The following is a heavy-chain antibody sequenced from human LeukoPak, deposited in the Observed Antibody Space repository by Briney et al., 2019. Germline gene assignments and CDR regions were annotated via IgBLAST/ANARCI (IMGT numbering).Heavy chain of an antibody. V-gene: IGHV4-59*01. D-gene: IGHD4-23*01. CDR2: IYYSGST. CDR1: GGSTCSYF. J-gene: IGHJ3*02. CDR3: ARSPLCGGLGAFDI. Sequence: SETLSLTCTVSGGSTCSYFWSWIRQRPGEGLEWIGYIYYSGSTNYNPSLESRVTISVDTSKNQFVLKLSSVTAADTAGYYCARSPLCGGLGAFDIWGQGTMVTVSS.